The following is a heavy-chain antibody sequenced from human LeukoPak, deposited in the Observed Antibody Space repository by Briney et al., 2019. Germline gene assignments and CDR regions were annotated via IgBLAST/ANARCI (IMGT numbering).Heavy chain of an antibody. CDR2: INPNSGGT. V-gene: IGHV1-2*02. D-gene: IGHD3-10*01. CDR3: ARDMKLLWFGELVSYYYYYMDV. CDR1: GYTFTGHY. Sequence: ASVKVSCKASGYTFTGHYMHWVRQAPGQGLGWMGWINPNSGGTNYAQKFQGRVTMTRDTSISTAYMELSRLRSDDTAVYYCARDMKLLWFGELVSYYYYYMDVWGKGTTVTVSS. J-gene: IGHJ6*03.